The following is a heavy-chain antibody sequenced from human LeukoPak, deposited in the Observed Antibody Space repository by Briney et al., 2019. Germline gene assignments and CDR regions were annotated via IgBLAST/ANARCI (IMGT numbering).Heavy chain of an antibody. D-gene: IGHD6-19*01. CDR2: VSGSGSTT. J-gene: IGHJ4*02. CDR3: ARSYNSGWPYYFDY. V-gene: IGHV3-23*01. Sequence: PGGSLRLSCAASGFTFSNYGMSWVRQAQGTGLELVSTVSGSGSTTYYADSVQSRLTISRVDSKNNQFLQMNILIAEDTAVYYLARSYNSGWPYYFDYWGQGTLVTVSS. CDR1: GFTFSNYG.